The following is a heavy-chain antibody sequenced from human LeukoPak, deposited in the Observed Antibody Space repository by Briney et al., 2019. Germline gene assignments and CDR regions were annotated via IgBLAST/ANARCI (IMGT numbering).Heavy chain of an antibody. CDR3: VREAYDDFWSGSWRHYYYMDV. CDR2: IKKDGSEK. V-gene: IGHV3-7*01. J-gene: IGHJ6*03. D-gene: IGHD3-3*01. Sequence: GGSLRLSCAASGFTFSSYWMSWVRQAPGKGLEWVANIKKDGSEKFYVDSVKGRFTISRDNAKNSLYLQMSSLRAEDTAVYYCVREAYDDFWSGSWRHYYYMDVWGKGITVTVPS. CDR1: GFTFSSYW.